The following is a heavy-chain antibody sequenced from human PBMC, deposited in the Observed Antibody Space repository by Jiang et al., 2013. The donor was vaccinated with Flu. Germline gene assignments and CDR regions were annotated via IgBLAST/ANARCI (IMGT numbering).Heavy chain of an antibody. CDR1: GSHSALVESG. D-gene: IGHD3-10*01. CDR2: IYWDDDK. CDR3: AHSSLWFGSYFLDY. Sequence: KPTQTLTLTCTFSGSHSALVESGVGWIRQPPGKALEWLALIYWDDDKRYSPSLKSRLTITKDTSKNQVVLTMTNMDPVDTATYYCAHSSLWFGSYFLDYWGQGTLVTVSS. V-gene: IGHV2-5*02. J-gene: IGHJ4*02.